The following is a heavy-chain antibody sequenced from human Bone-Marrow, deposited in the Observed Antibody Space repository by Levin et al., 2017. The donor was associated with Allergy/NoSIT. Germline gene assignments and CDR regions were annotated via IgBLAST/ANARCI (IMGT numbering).Heavy chain of an antibody. V-gene: IGHV3-66*01. J-gene: IGHJ4*02. D-gene: IGHD1-26*01. CDR2: IYTDATT. Sequence: GESLKISCAASGFTVSSNYMSWVRQAPGKGLEWVSVIYTDATTYYADSVKGRFTISRVNSKNTLYLQMNSLRPEDTAVYYCARGFGRELLVPFDYWGQGTLVTVSS. CDR1: GFTVSSNY. CDR3: ARGFGRELLVPFDY.